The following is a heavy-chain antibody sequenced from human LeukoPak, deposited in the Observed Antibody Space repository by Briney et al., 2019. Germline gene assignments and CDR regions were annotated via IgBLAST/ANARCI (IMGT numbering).Heavy chain of an antibody. CDR2: ISSSSSTI. D-gene: IGHD5-12*01. CDR1: GFTFSSYS. J-gene: IGHJ4*02. CDR3: ARDQGGYDYPPDY. Sequence: GGSLRLSCAASGFTFSSYSMNWVRQAPGKGLEWVSYISSSSSTIYYADSVKGRFTISRDNAKNSLFLQMNSLRAEDTAVYYCARDQGGYDYPPDYWGQGTLVTVSS. V-gene: IGHV3-48*01.